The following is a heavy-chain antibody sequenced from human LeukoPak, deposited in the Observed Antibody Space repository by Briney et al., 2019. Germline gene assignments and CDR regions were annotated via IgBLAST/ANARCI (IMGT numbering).Heavy chain of an antibody. J-gene: IGHJ4*02. D-gene: IGHD6-6*01. CDR1: GDSISSYF. V-gene: IGHV4-59*08. Sequence: SETLSLTCNVSGDSISSYFWSWIRQPPGKGLEWIGNIYYSGSTNYNPSLKSRVSISVDTSKNQFSLKVSSVTAADTAAYYCARTHSTSSLYHFDSWGQGTLVTVSS. CDR3: ARTHSTSSLYHFDS. CDR2: IYYSGST.